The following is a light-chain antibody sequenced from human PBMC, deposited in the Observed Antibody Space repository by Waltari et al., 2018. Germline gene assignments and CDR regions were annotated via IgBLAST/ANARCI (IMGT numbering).Light chain of an antibody. CDR3: SSFTSSTTGI. CDR1: SRDSGGYEY. V-gene: IGLV2-14*03. Sequence: SALTQPDSVSGSPGQSLTISCSGISRDSGGYEYVSWYQQPPGKAPKVIIYDVNNRPSGVSNRFSGSKSGSSASLTISGLQAEDEADYYCSSFTSSTTGIFGGGTKVTVL. J-gene: IGLJ2*01. CDR2: DVN.